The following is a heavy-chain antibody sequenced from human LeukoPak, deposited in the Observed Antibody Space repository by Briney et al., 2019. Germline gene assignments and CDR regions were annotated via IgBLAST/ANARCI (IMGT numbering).Heavy chain of an antibody. Sequence: GESLKISCKGSGYSFTSYWIGWVRQMPGKGLEWMGIIYPGDSDTRYSPSFQGQVTISADKSISTAYLQWSSLKASDTAMHYCAKFDSSSGLGAPGIGNWSAPWGRETLVTVSS. D-gene: IGHD6-13*01. V-gene: IGHV5-51*01. CDR1: GYSFTSYW. CDR2: IYPGDSDT. CDR3: AKFDSSSGLGAPGIGNWSAP. J-gene: IGHJ5*02.